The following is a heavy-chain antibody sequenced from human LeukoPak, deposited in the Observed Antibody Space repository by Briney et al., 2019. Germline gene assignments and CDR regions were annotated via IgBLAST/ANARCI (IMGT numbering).Heavy chain of an antibody. Sequence: GVCLRLSCAASGFTFSSYWMSWVRQAPGKGLEWVSNIKQDGSEKYYVDSVKGRFTISRDNAKNSLYLQMNSLRAKDTAVYYCARDGAVAGAFDIWGQGTMVTVSS. CDR2: IKQDGSEK. CDR1: GFTFSSYW. V-gene: IGHV3-7*01. D-gene: IGHD6-19*01. CDR3: ARDGAVAGAFDI. J-gene: IGHJ3*02.